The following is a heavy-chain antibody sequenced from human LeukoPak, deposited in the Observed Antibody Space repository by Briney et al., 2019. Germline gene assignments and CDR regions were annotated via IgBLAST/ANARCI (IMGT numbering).Heavy chain of an antibody. V-gene: IGHV3-30*02. Sequence: SGGSLRLSCAASGFTFSSYGMHWVRQAPGKGLEWVAFIRYDGSNKYYADSVKGRFTISRDNAKNSLYLQMNSLRAEDTAVYYCARVNGDYDAFDIWGQGTMVTVSS. CDR1: GFTFSSYG. J-gene: IGHJ3*02. CDR2: IRYDGSNK. D-gene: IGHD4-17*01. CDR3: ARVNGDYDAFDI.